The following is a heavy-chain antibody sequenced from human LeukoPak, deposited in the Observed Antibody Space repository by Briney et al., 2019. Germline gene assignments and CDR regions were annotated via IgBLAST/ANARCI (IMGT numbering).Heavy chain of an antibody. D-gene: IGHD3-9*01. CDR2: IFPDDSDT. CDR3: ARRKDYDILTGSSQYYFDY. Sequence: GESLKISCKGSGYNFTTYWIAWVRQMPGKGLEWMGIIFPDDSDTRYSPSFQGQVTISADKSITTAYLQWSSLKASDTAMYFCARRKDYDILTGSSQYYFDYWGQGTLVTVPS. CDR1: GYNFTTYW. J-gene: IGHJ4*02. V-gene: IGHV5-51*01.